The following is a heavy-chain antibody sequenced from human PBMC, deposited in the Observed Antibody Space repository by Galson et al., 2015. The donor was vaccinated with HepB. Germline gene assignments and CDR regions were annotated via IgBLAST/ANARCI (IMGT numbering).Heavy chain of an antibody. CDR2: IKSKTDGGAT. V-gene: IGHV3-15*01. Sequence: SLRLSCAASGFTFNNAWMHWVRQAPGKGLEWVGRIKSKTDGGATDYAAPVRGRFTISRDDPKNTLYLQMNSLKIEDTAVYYCFTYDFWSGYPNDYWGQGTLVTVSS. D-gene: IGHD3-3*01. CDR3: FTYDFWSGYPNDY. CDR1: GFTFNNAW. J-gene: IGHJ4*02.